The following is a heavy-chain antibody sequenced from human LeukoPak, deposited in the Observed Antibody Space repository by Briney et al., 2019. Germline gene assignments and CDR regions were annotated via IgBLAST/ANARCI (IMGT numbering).Heavy chain of an antibody. CDR2: ISSSGSTI. CDR3: AELGITMIGGV. Sequence: GGSLRLSCAASGFTFSSYEMNWVRQAPGKGLEWVSYISSSGSTIYYADSVKGRFTISRDNAKNSLYLQMNSRRAEDTAVYYCAELGITMIGGVWGKGTKVTISS. V-gene: IGHV3-48*03. CDR1: GFTFSSYE. D-gene: IGHD3-10*02. J-gene: IGHJ6*04.